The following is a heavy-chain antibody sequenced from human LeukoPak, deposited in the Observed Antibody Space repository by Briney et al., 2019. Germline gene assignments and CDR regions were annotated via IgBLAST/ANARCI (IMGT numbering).Heavy chain of an antibody. J-gene: IGHJ3*02. CDR2: ISWNGGSI. D-gene: IGHD3-22*01. CDR3: ATAGSSGYYFYGFDI. CDR1: GFTFGDYA. Sequence: PGGSLSLSCAVSGFTFGDYAMHWVRQAPGKGLEWVWGISWNGGSICYADSVKGGFTISRDNAENSLYLQMNSLRAEDMSLYYCATAGSSGYYFYGFDIWGQGTMVTVSS. V-gene: IGHV3-9*03.